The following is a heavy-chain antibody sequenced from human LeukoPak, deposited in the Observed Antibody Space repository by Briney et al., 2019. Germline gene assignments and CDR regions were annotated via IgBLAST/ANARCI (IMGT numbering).Heavy chain of an antibody. Sequence: ASVEVSCKASGGTFSSYAISWVRQAPGQGLEWMGGIIPIFGTANYAQKFQGRVTITADESTSTAYMELSSLRSEDTAVYYCARANSPDGYTDYWGQGTLVTVSS. CDR2: IIPIFGTA. V-gene: IGHV1-69*13. CDR1: GGTFSSYA. J-gene: IGHJ4*02. CDR3: ARANSPDGYTDY. D-gene: IGHD5-24*01.